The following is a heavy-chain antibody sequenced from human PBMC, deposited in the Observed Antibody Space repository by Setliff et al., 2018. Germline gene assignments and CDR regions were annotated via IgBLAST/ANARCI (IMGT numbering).Heavy chain of an antibody. CDR3: ARPRLPMVRAFFDY. CDR1: GFTFSSYW. D-gene: IGHD3-10*01. CDR2: IKQDGSEK. J-gene: IGHJ4*02. Sequence: GGSLRLSCAASGFTFSSYWMSWVRQAPGKGLEWVANIKQDGSEKYYVDSVKGRFTISRDNAKNSLYLQMNSLRAEDTAVYYWARPRLPMVRAFFDYWGQGTLVTVSS. V-gene: IGHV3-7*03.